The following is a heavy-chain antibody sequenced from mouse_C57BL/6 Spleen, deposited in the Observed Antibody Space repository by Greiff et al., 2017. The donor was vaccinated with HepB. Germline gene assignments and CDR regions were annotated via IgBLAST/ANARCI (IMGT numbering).Heavy chain of an antibody. V-gene: IGHV1-26*01. Sequence: EVQLQQSGPELVKPGASVKISCKASGYTFTDYYMNWVKQSHGKSLEWIGDINPNNGGTSYNQKFKGKATLTVDKSSSTAYMELRSLTSEDSAVYYCARYDDYDDYAMDYWGQGTSVTVSS. CDR2: INPNNGGT. D-gene: IGHD2-4*01. CDR3: ARYDDYDDYAMDY. J-gene: IGHJ4*01. CDR1: GYTFTDYY.